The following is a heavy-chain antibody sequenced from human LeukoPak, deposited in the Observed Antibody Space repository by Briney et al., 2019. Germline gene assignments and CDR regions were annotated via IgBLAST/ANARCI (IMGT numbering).Heavy chain of an antibody. Sequence: ASVKVFCKTSGYIFTPHHIHWMRQAPGQGLELLGWVSAANNPEYSQKFQGRVVITRDASATTSYLELNSLRSEDTAVYYCAMSVEMPPIPSFDYWGQGTLVTVSS. V-gene: IGHV1-3*01. CDR3: AMSVEMPPIPSFDY. CDR1: GYIFTPHH. CDR2: VSAANNP. D-gene: IGHD5-24*01. J-gene: IGHJ4*02.